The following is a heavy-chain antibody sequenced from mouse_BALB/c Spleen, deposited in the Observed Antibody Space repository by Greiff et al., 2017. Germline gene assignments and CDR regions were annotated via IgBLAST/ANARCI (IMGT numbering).Heavy chain of an antibody. D-gene: IGHD3-3*01. Sequence: EVQLVESGGGLVQPGGSRKLSCAASGFTFSSFGMHWVRQAPEKGLEWVAYISSGSSTINYADTVKGRFTISRDNPKNTLFLQMTSLRSEDTAMYYCARGDVYAMDYWGQGTSVTVSS. J-gene: IGHJ4*01. CDR1: GFTFSSFG. CDR2: ISSGSSTI. V-gene: IGHV5-17*02. CDR3: ARGDVYAMDY.